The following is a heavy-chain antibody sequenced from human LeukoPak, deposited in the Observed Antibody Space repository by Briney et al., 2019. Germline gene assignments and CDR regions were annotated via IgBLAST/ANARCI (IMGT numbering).Heavy chain of an antibody. Sequence: PGGSLRLSCAASGFTFSTYWMHWVRRAPAKGLEWVSYISTTSLYTYYADSMKGRFTISRDNAKNSLYLLMNSLRAEDTAVYYCARMSSYGSGSYPDYWGQGTLVTVSS. CDR2: ISTTSLYT. CDR1: GFTFSTYW. D-gene: IGHD3-10*01. V-gene: IGHV3-21*05. CDR3: ARMSSYGSGSYPDY. J-gene: IGHJ4*02.